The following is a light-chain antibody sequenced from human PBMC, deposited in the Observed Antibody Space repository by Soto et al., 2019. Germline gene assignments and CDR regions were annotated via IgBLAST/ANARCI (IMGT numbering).Light chain of an antibody. J-gene: IGKJ1*01. CDR3: QQYYSNPWT. Sequence: DIMMTQSPGFLAMSLREKATINCTSSLSVLYGPKEKNYLGWYTSKPGQRPKLLIYWASTRESGVTDRFSGSGSGTDGTLTIRRLQAEDGAVDYGQQYYSNPWTVGQGTQVDLK. CDR1: LSVLYGPKEKNY. CDR2: WAS. V-gene: IGKV4-1*01.